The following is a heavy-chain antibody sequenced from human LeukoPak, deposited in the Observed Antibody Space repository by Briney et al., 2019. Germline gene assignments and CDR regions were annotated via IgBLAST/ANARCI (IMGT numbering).Heavy chain of an antibody. V-gene: IGHV3-23*01. J-gene: IGHJ4*02. D-gene: IGHD3-3*01. CDR1: GFTFTSCA. CDR3: AKQMGDCGVVTGFDY. CDR2: ISTGGGST. Sequence: GGSLRLSCAASGFTFTSCAMIWVRQAPGKGLEWVSSISTGGGSTYYADSVKGRFTISRDNSKNTVSLQMNSLRAEDTAVYYCAKQMGDCGVVTGFDYWGQGTVVTVSS.